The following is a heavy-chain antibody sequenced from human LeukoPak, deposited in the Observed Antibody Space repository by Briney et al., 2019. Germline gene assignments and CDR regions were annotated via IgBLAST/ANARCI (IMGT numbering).Heavy chain of an antibody. V-gene: IGHV4-59*01. CDR3: ARELSLTGTLDY. J-gene: IGHJ4*02. CDR2: IYYSGST. Sequence: PSETLSLTCTVSGGSIGSYYWSWIRQPPGKGLEWIGYIYYSGSTSYNPSLKSRVTISVDTSKNQFSLKLNSVTAADTAVYYCARELSLTGTLDYWGQGTLVTVSS. D-gene: IGHD1-7*01. CDR1: GGSIGSYY.